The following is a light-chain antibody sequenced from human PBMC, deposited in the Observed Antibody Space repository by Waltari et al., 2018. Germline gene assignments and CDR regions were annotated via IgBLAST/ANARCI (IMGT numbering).Light chain of an antibody. CDR1: QSVLSSANNKNY. CDR3: QQCYTFPYT. V-gene: IGKV4-1*01. J-gene: IGKJ2*01. CDR2: WAS. Sequence: DIVLTQSPDSLAVCLGERATITCKSSQSVLSSANNKNYLAWYQQKPGQPPKLLINWASTRESGVPDRFSGSGSGTDFTLTISSLQAEDVAVYFCQQCYTFPYTFGQGTKLEIK.